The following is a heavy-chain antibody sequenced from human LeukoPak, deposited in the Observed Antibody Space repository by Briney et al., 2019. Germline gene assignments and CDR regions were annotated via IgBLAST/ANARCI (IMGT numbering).Heavy chain of an antibody. CDR3: ARGPGGGKPYFDY. J-gene: IGHJ4*02. D-gene: IGHD3-16*01. Sequence: PSETLSLTCAVYGGSFSGYYWSWIRQPPGKGLEWIGEINHSGSTNYNPSLKSRVTISVDTSKNQFSLKLSSVTAADTAVYYCARGPGGGKPYFDYWGQGTLVTVSS. CDR1: GGSFSGYY. V-gene: IGHV4-34*01. CDR2: INHSGST.